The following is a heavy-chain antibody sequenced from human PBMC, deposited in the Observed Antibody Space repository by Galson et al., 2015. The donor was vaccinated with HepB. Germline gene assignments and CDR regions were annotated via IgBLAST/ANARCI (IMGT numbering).Heavy chain of an antibody. CDR3: AREWDAFWSGYQY. V-gene: IGHV1-2*04. CDR1: GYTFTGYY. Sequence: SVKVSCKASGYTFTGYYIHWVRQAPGQGLEWIGWMNPNTGDTRYAQRFQDWVTMTRDTSINTAYLDLRRLKSDATAVYYCAREWDAFWSGYQYWGHGTLVSVSS. J-gene: IGHJ4*01. D-gene: IGHD3-3*01. CDR2: MNPNTGDT.